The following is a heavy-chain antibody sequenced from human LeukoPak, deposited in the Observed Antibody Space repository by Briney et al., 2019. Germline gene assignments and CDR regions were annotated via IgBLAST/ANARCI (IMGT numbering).Heavy chain of an antibody. CDR1: GGSISGYS. V-gene: IGHV4-4*09. Sequence: SETLSLTCTVSGGSISGYSWSWFRQPPGEGLEWIGYIYTSGNTNYNPSLKSRVSISVDTSKNQFSLRLSSVTAADTAVYYCARLARRSITAMVQYYFDYWGQGTLVTVSS. D-gene: IGHD5-18*01. J-gene: IGHJ4*02. CDR3: ARLARRSITAMVQYYFDY. CDR2: IYTSGNT.